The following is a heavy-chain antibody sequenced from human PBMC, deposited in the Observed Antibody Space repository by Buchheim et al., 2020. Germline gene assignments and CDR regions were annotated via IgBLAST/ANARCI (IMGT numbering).Heavy chain of an antibody. CDR2: INPSGGST. J-gene: IGHJ6*02. V-gene: IGHV1-46*01. CDR3: ARDQGGDYEDYGMDV. Sequence: QVQLVQSGAEVKKPGASVKVSCKASGYTFTSYYMHWVRQAPGQGLEWMGIINPSGGSTNYAQKFQGRVTMTRDTSTSTAYMELSSLGSEDTAVYYCARDQGGDYEDYGMDVWGQGTT. D-gene: IGHD4-17*01. CDR1: GYTFTSYY.